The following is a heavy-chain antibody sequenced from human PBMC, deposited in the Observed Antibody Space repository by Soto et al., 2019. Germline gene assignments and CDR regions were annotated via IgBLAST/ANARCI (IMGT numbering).Heavy chain of an antibody. D-gene: IGHD3-10*01. Sequence: GGSLRLSCAASGFPFTTYGMYWVREGPGKGLEWVAVISYDGSNKYYADSVKGRFTISRDNSKKTLYLQMNSLRPEDTALYYCVGGQYYFDYRGQGTLVTVSS. CDR3: VGGQYYFDY. J-gene: IGHJ4*02. V-gene: IGHV3-30*03. CDR2: ISYDGSNK. CDR1: GFPFTTYG.